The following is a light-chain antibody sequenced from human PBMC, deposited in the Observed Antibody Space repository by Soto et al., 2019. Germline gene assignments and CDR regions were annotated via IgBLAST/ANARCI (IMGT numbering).Light chain of an antibody. CDR3: QAWDSGTVV. CDR1: SGHSSYA. J-gene: IGLJ2*01. CDR2: LNSDGSH. V-gene: IGLV4-69*01. Sequence: QPVLTQSPSASASLGASVKLTCTLSSGHSSYAIAWHQQQPEKGPRYLMKLNSDGSHSKGDGIPDRFSGSSSGAERYLTISSLQSEDKSEYYCQAWDSGTVVFGGGTKLTVL.